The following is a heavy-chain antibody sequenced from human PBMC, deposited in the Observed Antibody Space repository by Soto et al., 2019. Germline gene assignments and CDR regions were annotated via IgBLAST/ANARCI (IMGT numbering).Heavy chain of an antibody. D-gene: IGHD2-8*01. CDR3: ARWGGGYCSNGVFFGDNWFDP. J-gene: IGHJ5*02. Sequence: ASVKVSCKAYGYTFTTYGITWVRQAPGQGLERMGWISPYNGNTNSAQNFQGRVTMTAETSTTTAHMELTNLRFDDTAVYYCARWGGGYCSNGVFFGDNWFDPWGQGTRVTVSS. V-gene: IGHV1-18*01. CDR1: GYTFTTYG. CDR2: ISPYNGNT.